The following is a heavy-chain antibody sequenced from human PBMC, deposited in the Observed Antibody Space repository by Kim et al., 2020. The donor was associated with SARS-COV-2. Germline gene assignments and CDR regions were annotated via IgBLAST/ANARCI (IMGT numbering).Heavy chain of an antibody. Sequence: SRVTISVDTSKNQFSLKLSSVTAADTAVYYCARAVLVVYATFYYYYYMDVWGKGTTVTVSS. J-gene: IGHJ6*03. CDR3: ARAVLVVYATFYYYYYMDV. D-gene: IGHD2-8*02. V-gene: IGHV4-34*01.